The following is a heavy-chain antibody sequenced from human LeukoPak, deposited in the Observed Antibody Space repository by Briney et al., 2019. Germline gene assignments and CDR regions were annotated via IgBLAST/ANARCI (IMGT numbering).Heavy chain of an antibody. Sequence: GGSLRLSCAASGFTFSIYSMNWVRQAPGKGLEWVSYISSSSSTIYYADSVKGRFTISRDNAKNPLYLQMNSLRAEDTAVYYCARENGIQGFDYWGQGTLVTVSS. J-gene: IGHJ4*02. D-gene: IGHD5-18*01. CDR2: ISSSSSTI. CDR3: ARENGIQGFDY. CDR1: GFTFSIYS. V-gene: IGHV3-48*04.